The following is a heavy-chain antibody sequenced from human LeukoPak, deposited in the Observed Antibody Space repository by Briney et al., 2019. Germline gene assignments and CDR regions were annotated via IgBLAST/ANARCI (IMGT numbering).Heavy chain of an antibody. CDR3: ARDSYYYDSSGYSDY. CDR2: ISSSSSYI. V-gene: IGHV3-21*01. D-gene: IGHD3-22*01. CDR1: GFTFSSYS. Sequence: GGSLRLSCAASGFTFSSYSMNWVRQAPGKGLEWVSSISSSSSYIYYADSVKGRFTISRDNAKNSLYLQMNSLRAEDTAVYYCARDSYYYDSSGYSDYWGQGTLVTVS. J-gene: IGHJ4*02.